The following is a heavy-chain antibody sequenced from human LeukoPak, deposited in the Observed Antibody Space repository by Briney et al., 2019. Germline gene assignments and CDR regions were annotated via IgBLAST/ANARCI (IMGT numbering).Heavy chain of an antibody. Sequence: GGSLRLSCAASGFTFSSYAMHWVRQAPGKGLEYVSAITSNGGSTYYANSVKGRFTISRDNSKNTLYLQMGSLRAEDMAVYYCARGSVSTGYSSGWYDYWGQGTLVTVSS. CDR3: ARGSVSTGYSSGWYDY. V-gene: IGHV3-64*01. J-gene: IGHJ4*02. CDR1: GFTFSSYA. CDR2: ITSNGGST. D-gene: IGHD6-19*01.